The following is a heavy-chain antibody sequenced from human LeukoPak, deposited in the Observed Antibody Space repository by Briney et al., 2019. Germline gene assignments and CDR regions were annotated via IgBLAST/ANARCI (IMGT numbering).Heavy chain of an antibody. CDR1: GFTFSSYS. V-gene: IGHV3-48*04. J-gene: IGHJ4*02. CDR2: ISSSSSTI. Sequence: GGSLRLSCAASGFTFSSYSMNWVRQAPGEGLEWVSYISSSSSTIYYADSVKGRFTISRDNAKNSLYLQMNSLRAEDTAVYYCARGCSSTSCYVVDYWGQGTLVTVSS. CDR3: ARGCSSTSCYVVDY. D-gene: IGHD2-2*01.